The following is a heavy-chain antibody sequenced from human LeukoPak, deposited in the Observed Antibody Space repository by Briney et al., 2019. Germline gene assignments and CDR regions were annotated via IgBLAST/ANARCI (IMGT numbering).Heavy chain of an antibody. Sequence: PGRSLRLSCAASGFTFSSYGMHWVRQAPGKGLEWVSGINWNGGSTGYADSVKGRFTISRDNAKNSLYLQMNSLRAEDTALYYCARDFVYNWNDLLLPYYFDYWGQGTLVTVSS. CDR3: ARDFVYNWNDLLLPYYFDY. V-gene: IGHV3-20*04. CDR2: INWNGGST. D-gene: IGHD1-20*01. CDR1: GFTFSSYG. J-gene: IGHJ4*02.